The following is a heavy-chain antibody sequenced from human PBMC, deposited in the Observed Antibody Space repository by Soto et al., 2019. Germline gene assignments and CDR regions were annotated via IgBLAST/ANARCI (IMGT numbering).Heavy chain of an antibody. D-gene: IGHD1-1*01. CDR3: ARDFSTTDNHDAFDI. J-gene: IGHJ3*02. V-gene: IGHV3-21*01. Sequence: GGSLRLSCAASGFTFSSYSVNWVRQAPGKGLEWVSSISSSSSYIYYADSVKGRFTISRDNAKNSLYLQMNSLRAEDTAVYYCARDFSTTDNHDAFDIWGQGTMVTVSS. CDR2: ISSSSSYI. CDR1: GFTFSSYS.